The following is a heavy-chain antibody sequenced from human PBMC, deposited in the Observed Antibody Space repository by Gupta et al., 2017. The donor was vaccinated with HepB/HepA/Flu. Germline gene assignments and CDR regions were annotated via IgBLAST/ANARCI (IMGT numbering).Heavy chain of an antibody. D-gene: IGHD6-13*01. CDR2: ISWNRGNI. V-gene: IGHV3-9*01. Sequence: EVQLVESGGGLVQPGRSLRLSCAASGFTFEDYAMHWVRQAPGKGLEGVSGISWNRGNIGYADSVKGRFTISRDNAKNSLYLQMNSLRAEDTALYYCAKDMGGYSSSWYTVERTGYFSYYVGRDVWGHGTTGTVSS. CDR3: AKDMGGYSSSWYTVERTGYFSYYVGRDV. CDR1: GFTFEDYA. J-gene: IGHJ6*01.